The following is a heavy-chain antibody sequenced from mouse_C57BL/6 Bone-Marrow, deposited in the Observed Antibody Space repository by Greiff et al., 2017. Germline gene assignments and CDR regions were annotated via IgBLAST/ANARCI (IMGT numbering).Heavy chain of an antibody. D-gene: IGHD2-4*01. Sequence: EVKLMESGGGLVKPGGSLKLSCAASGFTFSDYGMHWVRQAPEKGLEWVAYISSGSSTIYYADTVKGRFTISRDNAKNTLFLQMTSLRSEDTAMYYCARRRGLRRAMDYWGQGTTLTVSS. CDR3: ARRRGLRRAMDY. CDR2: ISSGSSTI. J-gene: IGHJ2*01. V-gene: IGHV5-17*01. CDR1: GFTFSDYG.